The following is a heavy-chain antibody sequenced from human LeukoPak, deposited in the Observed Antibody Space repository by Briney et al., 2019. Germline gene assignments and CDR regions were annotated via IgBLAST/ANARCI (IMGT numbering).Heavy chain of an antibody. J-gene: IGHJ4*02. CDR2: IGGSGGST. CDR1: GFTFSSYA. D-gene: IGHD2-15*01. CDR3: AKGGALYCSGGSCYGGFIDY. V-gene: IGHV3-23*01. Sequence: HPGGSLRLSCAASGFTFSSYAMSWVRQAPGKGLEWVSAIGGSGGSTYYADSVKGRFTISRDNSKNTLYLQMNSLRAEDTAVYYCAKGGALYCSGGSCYGGFIDYWGQGTLVTVSS.